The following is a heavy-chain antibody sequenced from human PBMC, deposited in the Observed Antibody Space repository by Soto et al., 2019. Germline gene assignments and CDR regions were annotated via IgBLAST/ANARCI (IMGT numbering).Heavy chain of an antibody. D-gene: IGHD2-21*01. CDR3: ATSEGDCGGGGCYNYFYYYGMDV. Sequence: ASVKVSCKASGDTRTDFSMHWVRQAPGQRPEWMGWLSVGNGDTKYSQKFQGRVTITRDTSARTAYMELSNLRSEDTAVYYCATSEGDCGGGGCYNYFYYYGMDVWGQGTTVTSP. J-gene: IGHJ6*02. V-gene: IGHV1-3*01. CDR2: LSVGNGDT. CDR1: GDTRTDFS.